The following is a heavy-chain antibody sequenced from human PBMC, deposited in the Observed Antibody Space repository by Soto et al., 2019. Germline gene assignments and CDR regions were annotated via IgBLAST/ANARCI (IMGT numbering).Heavy chain of an antibody. CDR1: GSSINSDY. Sequence: PSETLSLPCPVYGSSINSDYWSWIRQSPGKGLEWIGYIYHMGGTDYNPSLKSRVTISIDKSKNQFSLNLRSVTAADTAVYFCARFTYKSGFNWFDPWGQGTQVTVSS. D-gene: IGHD5-12*01. CDR3: ARFTYKSGFNWFDP. CDR2: IYHMGGT. V-gene: IGHV4-59*03. J-gene: IGHJ5*02.